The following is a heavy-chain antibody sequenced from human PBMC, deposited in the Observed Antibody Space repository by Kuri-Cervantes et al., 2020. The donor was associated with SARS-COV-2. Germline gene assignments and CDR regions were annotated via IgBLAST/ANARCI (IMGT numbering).Heavy chain of an antibody. D-gene: IGHD2-21*02. CDR3: ARDTGYCGGDCSAFDI. Sequence: GSLRLSCTVSGGSISSHYWSWIRQPPGKGLEWIGYVYSSGSTNYSPSLKSRVTISVDKSKNQFSLKLSSVTAADTAVYYCARDTGYCGGDCSAFDIWGQGTMVTVSS. CDR1: GGSISSHY. J-gene: IGHJ3*02. CDR2: VYSSGST. V-gene: IGHV4-59*11.